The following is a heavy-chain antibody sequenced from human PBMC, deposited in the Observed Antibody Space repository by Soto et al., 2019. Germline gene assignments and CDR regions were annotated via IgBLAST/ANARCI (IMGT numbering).Heavy chain of an antibody. V-gene: IGHV3-23*01. Sequence: PGGSLRLSCAASGFTFSSYAMSWVRQAPGKGLEWVSAISGSGGSTYYADSVKGRFTISRDNSKNTLYLQMNSLRAEDTAVYYCAKDARYFDWLLTTRTDNWFDPWGQGTLVTVSS. J-gene: IGHJ5*02. CDR2: ISGSGGST. CDR3: AKDARYFDWLLTTRTDNWFDP. CDR1: GFTFSSYA. D-gene: IGHD3-9*01.